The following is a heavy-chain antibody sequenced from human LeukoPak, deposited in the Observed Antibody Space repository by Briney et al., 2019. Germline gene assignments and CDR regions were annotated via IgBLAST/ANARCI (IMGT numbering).Heavy chain of an antibody. CDR1: DFTFANYA. J-gene: IGHJ6*02. Sequence: GGSLRLSCEGSDFTFANYAMSWVRQARQSPGRGLEWVSSISQRGDRSYYADSVKGRFTVSRDNSKNTLYLQMNSLRAEDTAVYYCAKALRGYSGNDTGDFYYGMDVWGQGTTVTVSS. D-gene: IGHD5-12*01. CDR2: ISQRGDRS. CDR3: AKALRGYSGNDTGDFYYGMDV. V-gene: IGHV3-23*01.